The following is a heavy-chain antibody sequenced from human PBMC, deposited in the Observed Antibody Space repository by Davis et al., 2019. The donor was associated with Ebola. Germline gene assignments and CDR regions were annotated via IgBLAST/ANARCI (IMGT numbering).Heavy chain of an antibody. V-gene: IGHV3-9*01. CDR2: ISWNSVNI. D-gene: IGHD6-19*01. CDR1: GFTFDDYA. CDR3: APETSIAVANMPAIEDGGH. Sequence: SLKISCAASGFTFDDYAMHWVRQAPGKGLEWVSGISWNSVNIGYADSVKGRFTISRDNAKNSLYLQMNSLRVEDTALYYCAPETSIAVANMPAIEDGGHWGQGTLVTVS. J-gene: IGHJ4*02.